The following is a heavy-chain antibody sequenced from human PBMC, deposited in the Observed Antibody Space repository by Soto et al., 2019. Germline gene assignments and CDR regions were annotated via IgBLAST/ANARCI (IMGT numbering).Heavy chain of an antibody. CDR1: ALTSSRYW. CDR3: TGGPRADASGKAAH. J-gene: IGHJ4*02. V-gene: IGHV3-74*01. Sequence: DGTMRLSCVFCALTSSRYWMHYGRQVPRQSPFRVSRLSDDGTTTTYADSVRGRFTISRDNSKNTLYLQMNNLTPDDTAIYYCTGGPRADASGKAAHRGRGPPVTVS. CDR2: LSDDGTTT. D-gene: IGHD1-26*01.